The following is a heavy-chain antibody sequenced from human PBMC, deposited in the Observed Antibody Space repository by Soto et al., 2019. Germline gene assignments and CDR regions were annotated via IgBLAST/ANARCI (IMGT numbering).Heavy chain of an antibody. D-gene: IGHD1-26*01. V-gene: IGHV3-23*01. Sequence: GKGLEWVPSISVSGGSTYYADSVKGRFTISRDNATNTLYLQMNSLRAEDTAVYFCPEEDGIRASVPVSAFLLNRSSDL. CDR3: PEEDGIRASVPVSAFLLNRSSDL. CDR2: ISVSGGST. J-gene: IGHJ2*01.